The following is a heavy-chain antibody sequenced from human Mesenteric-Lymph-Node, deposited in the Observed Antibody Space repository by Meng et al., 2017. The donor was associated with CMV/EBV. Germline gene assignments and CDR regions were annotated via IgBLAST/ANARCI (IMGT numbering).Heavy chain of an antibody. CDR3: AREGKKFYGMDV. CDR2: INSDGSST. CDR1: GFTFSSYW. J-gene: IGHJ6*02. Sequence: GGSLRLSCAASGFTFSSYWMHWVRQAPGKGLVWVSRINSDGSSTSYADSVKGRFTISRDNAKNTLYLQMNSLRAEDTAVYYCAREGKKFYGMDVWGHGTTVTVSS. V-gene: IGHV3-74*01.